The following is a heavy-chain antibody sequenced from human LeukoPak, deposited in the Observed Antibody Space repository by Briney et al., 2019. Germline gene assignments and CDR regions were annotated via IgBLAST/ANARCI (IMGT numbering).Heavy chain of an antibody. CDR2: ISAYNGNT. Sequence: APVKVSCKASGYTFTSYGISWVRQAPGQGLEWMGWISAYNGNTNYAQKLQGRVTMTTDTSTSTAYMELRSLRSDDTAVYYCARGYDSSGYYQAEDAFDIWGQGTMVTVSS. CDR1: GYTFTSYG. J-gene: IGHJ3*02. D-gene: IGHD3-22*01. CDR3: ARGYDSSGYYQAEDAFDI. V-gene: IGHV1-18*01.